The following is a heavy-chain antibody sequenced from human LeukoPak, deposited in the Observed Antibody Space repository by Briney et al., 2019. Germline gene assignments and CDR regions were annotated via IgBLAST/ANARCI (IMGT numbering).Heavy chain of an antibody. Sequence: GESLKISCKGSGYSFTSYWIGWVRQMPGKGLEWMGIIYPGDSDTRYSPSFQGQVTISADKSISTAYLQWSSLKASDTAMYYCASGSSYCSSTRCFQYNSGYDFFNAFDVWGQGTMVTVS. J-gene: IGHJ3*01. CDR2: IYPGDSDT. CDR3: ASGSSYCSSTRCFQYNSGYDFFNAFDV. D-gene: IGHD2-2*01. CDR1: GYSFTSYW. V-gene: IGHV5-51*01.